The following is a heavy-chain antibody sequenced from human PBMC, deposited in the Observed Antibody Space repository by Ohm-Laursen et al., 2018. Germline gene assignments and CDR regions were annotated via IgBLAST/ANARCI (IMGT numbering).Heavy chain of an antibody. D-gene: IGHD3-22*01. CDR1: GYTFTSYD. V-gene: IGHV1-2*02. J-gene: IGHJ4*02. Sequence: ASVKVSCKASGYTFTSYDINWVRQATGQGLEWMGWINPNSGGTNYAQKFQGRVTMTRDTSISTAYMELNRLRSDDTAVYYCARVRLSSSGYFYWGQGTLVTVSS. CDR2: INPNSGGT. CDR3: ARVRLSSSGYFY.